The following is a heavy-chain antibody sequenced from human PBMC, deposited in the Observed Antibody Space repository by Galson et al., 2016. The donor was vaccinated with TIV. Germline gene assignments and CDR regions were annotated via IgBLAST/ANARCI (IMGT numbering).Heavy chain of an antibody. CDR2: VYHGGST. D-gene: IGHD3-9*01. V-gene: IGHV4-34*01. CDR3: ARRKPNFDPHVIDY. Sequence: SETLSLTCAVSGGSLSGTYWSWVRQPPGKGSEWLGEVYHGGSTNYNPSLKSRVTIFVDTPKNQFSLKLTSVTAADTAVYFCARRKPNFDPHVIDYWGQGALVTVSS. CDR1: GGSLSGTY. J-gene: IGHJ4*02.